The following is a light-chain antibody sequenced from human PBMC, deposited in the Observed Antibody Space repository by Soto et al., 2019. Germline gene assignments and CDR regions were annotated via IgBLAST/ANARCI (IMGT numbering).Light chain of an antibody. Sequence: IVLTQSPATLSLSPGERATLSCRASQSVSSYLAWYQQKTGQAPRLLIYDASNRATGIPARFSGSGSGTDFTLTISRLEPEDFAVYYCQQRSNWPPYTFGQGTKLEIK. CDR1: QSVSSY. V-gene: IGKV3-11*01. CDR2: DAS. J-gene: IGKJ2*01. CDR3: QQRSNWPPYT.